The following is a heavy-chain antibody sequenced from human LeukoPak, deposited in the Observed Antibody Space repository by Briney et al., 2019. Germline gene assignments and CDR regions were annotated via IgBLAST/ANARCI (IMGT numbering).Heavy chain of an antibody. CDR1: GFSFSSYW. Sequence: GGFLRLSCAASGFSFSSYWMAWVRRAPGKGLEWVANIKYDGSLKFYGGSVKGRFTTSRDNTKNSLYLEMNSLRVGDTALYFCASSHDSSGNDWGQGTMVTVSS. CDR2: IKYDGSLK. J-gene: IGHJ4*02. D-gene: IGHD3-22*01. CDR3: ASSHDSSGND. V-gene: IGHV3-7*01.